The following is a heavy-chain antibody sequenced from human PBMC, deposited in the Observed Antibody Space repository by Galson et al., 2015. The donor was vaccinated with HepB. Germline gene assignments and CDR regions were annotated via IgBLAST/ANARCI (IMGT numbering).Heavy chain of an antibody. D-gene: IGHD2-2*01. CDR3: ARDNVVVPAPKVYYYYYYMDV. V-gene: IGHV3-30-3*01. J-gene: IGHJ6*03. Sequence: SLRLSCAASGFTFSSYAMHWVRQAPGKGLGWVAVISYDGSNKYYADSVKGRFTISRDNSKNTLYLQMNSLRAEDTAVYYCARDNVVVPAPKVYYYYYYMDVWGKGTTVTVSS. CDR2: ISYDGSNK. CDR1: GFTFSSYA.